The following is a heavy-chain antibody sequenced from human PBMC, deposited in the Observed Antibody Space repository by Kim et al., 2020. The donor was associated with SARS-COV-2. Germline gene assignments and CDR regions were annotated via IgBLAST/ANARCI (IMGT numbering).Heavy chain of an antibody. CDR3: ARILFGGLYGMDV. D-gene: IGHD3-16*01. J-gene: IGHJ6*02. Sequence: YAQKLQGRVTMTTDTSTSTAYMELRSLGSDDTAVYYCARILFGGLYGMDVWGQGTTVTVSS. V-gene: IGHV1-18*01.